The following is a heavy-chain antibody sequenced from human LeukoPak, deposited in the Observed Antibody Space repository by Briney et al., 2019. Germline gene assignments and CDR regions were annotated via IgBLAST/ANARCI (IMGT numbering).Heavy chain of an antibody. Sequence: ASVKVSCKASGYTFTSYGISWVRQAPGQGLEWMEWISAYNGNTNYAQKLQGRVTMTTDTSTSTAYTELRSLRSDDTAVYYCARPLYSYGQYYYYYGMDVWGQGTTVTVSS. CDR1: GYTFTSYG. D-gene: IGHD5-18*01. CDR3: ARPLYSYGQYYYYYGMDV. CDR2: ISAYNGNT. V-gene: IGHV1-18*01. J-gene: IGHJ6*02.